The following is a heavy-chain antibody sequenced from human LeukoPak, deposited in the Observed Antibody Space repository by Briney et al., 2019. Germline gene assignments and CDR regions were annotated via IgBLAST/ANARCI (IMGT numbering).Heavy chain of an antibody. V-gene: IGHV4-34*01. Sequence: SETLSLTCAVYGGSFSGYYWSWIRQPPGKELEWIGEINHSGSTNYNPSLKSRVTISVDTSKNQFSLKLSSVTAADTAVYYCARGLGSIAARRAPLDYWGQGTLVTVSS. CDR2: INHSGST. CDR1: GGSFSGYY. D-gene: IGHD6-6*01. J-gene: IGHJ4*02. CDR3: ARGLGSIAARRAPLDY.